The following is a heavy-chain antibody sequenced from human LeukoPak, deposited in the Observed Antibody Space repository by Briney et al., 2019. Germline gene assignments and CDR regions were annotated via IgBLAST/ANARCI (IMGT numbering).Heavy chain of an antibody. D-gene: IGHD6-13*01. CDR3: ARQQQLAHFDY. V-gene: IGHV3-11*03. J-gene: IGHJ4*02. Sequence: GGSLRLSCAASGFTFRSCELSWVRQAPAKGLEWVSYISSSSSYTNYADSVKGRFTISRDNAKNSLYLQMNSLRAEDTAVYYCARQQQLAHFDYWGQGTLVTVSS. CDR1: GFTFRSCE. CDR2: ISSSSSYT.